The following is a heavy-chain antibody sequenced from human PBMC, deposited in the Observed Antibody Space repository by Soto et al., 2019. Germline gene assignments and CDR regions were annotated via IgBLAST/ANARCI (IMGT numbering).Heavy chain of an antibody. V-gene: IGHV4-30-2*06. Sequence: SETLSLTCAVPGGSIPTRGFSWNWIRQSPGKGLEWIGCIYPSGTIFYNPSLNSRVTISLDMSTNQFSLRLNSVTAADTAVYYCATNGAFAKYYFDYWGRGALVTVSS. D-gene: IGHD2-8*01. CDR1: GGSIPTRGFS. CDR2: IYPSGTI. CDR3: ATNGAFAKYYFDY. J-gene: IGHJ4*02.